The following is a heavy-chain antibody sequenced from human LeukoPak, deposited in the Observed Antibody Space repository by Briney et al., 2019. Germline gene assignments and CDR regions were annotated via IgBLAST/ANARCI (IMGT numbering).Heavy chain of an antibody. V-gene: IGHV4-39*01. J-gene: IGHJ5*02. CDR3: ASWRYRAVFRRTHNWFDP. D-gene: IGHD1-26*01. Sequence: SETLSLTCTVSGDSISSSSSYWGWIRQPPGKGLEWIGSIYYSGSTYYNSSLKSRVTISVDTSKNQFSLKLSSVTAADTAVYYCASWRYRAVFRRTHNWFDPWGQGTLVTVSS. CDR2: IYYSGST. CDR1: GDSISSSSSY.